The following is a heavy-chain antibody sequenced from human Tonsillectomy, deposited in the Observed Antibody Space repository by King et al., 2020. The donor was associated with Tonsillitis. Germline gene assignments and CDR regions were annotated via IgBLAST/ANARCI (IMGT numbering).Heavy chain of an antibody. V-gene: IGHV3-64*01. Sequence: VQLVESGGGLVQPGGSLRLSCAASGFTFSSYAMHWVRQAPGKGLEYVSAISSNGDSTYYANSVKGRFTISRDNSKNTLYLQMGSLRTEDMAVYYCARLGQNFDSWGQGTLVTVSS. CDR3: ARLGQNFDS. CDR2: ISSNGDST. J-gene: IGHJ4*02. CDR1: GFTFSSYA.